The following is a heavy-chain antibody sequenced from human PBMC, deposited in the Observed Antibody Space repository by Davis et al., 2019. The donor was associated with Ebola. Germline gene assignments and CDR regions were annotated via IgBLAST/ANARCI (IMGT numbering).Heavy chain of an antibody. CDR2: IYQTGST. V-gene: IGHV4-38-2*02. Sequence: PSETLSLTCTVSGYSISSGYYWGWIRQPPGMGLEWIGNIYQTGSTNYNPSLKSRVTISLHTSMNQFSLKLSSVTAADTAVYYCARVGVISGDLNYWGQGTPVTVSS. CDR3: ARVGVISGDLNY. CDR1: GYSISSGYY. D-gene: IGHD3-16*02. J-gene: IGHJ4*02.